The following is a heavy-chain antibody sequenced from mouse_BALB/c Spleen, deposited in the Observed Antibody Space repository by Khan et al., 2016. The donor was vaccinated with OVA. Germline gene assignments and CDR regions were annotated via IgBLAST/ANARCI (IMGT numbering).Heavy chain of an antibody. D-gene: IGHD2-2*01. V-gene: IGHV1-18*01. Sequence: VQLQQSGPELVQPGASVKIPCKSSGYPFTDYNMAWVKQSHGRGLEWIGDIFPNNGGTVYNQKFKDKATLTVDKSSSTAFMELRSLTSEDTAVYYCARHGYGGFAYWGQGTLVTVSA. CDR1: GYPFTDYN. CDR3: ARHGYGGFAY. CDR2: IFPNNGGT. J-gene: IGHJ3*01.